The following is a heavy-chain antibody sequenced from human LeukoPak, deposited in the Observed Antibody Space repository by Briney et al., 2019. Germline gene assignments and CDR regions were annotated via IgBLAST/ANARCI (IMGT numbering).Heavy chain of an antibody. J-gene: IGHJ6*03. CDR3: ARDAPDFWSGYYRFDYYYYYMDV. V-gene: IGHV4-61*02. D-gene: IGHD3-3*01. CDR2: IYTSEST. CDR1: GGSISSGDYY. Sequence: SETLSLTCTVSGGSISSGDYYWSWIRQPAGKGLEWIGRIYTSESTNYNPSLKSRVTISVDTPKNQFSLKLSSVTAANTAVYYCARDAPDFWSGYYRFDYYYYYMDVWGKGTTVTVSS.